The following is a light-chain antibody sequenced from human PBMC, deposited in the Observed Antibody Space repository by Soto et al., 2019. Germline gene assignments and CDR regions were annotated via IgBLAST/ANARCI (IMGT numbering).Light chain of an antibody. CDR1: QSVSSSY. J-gene: IGKJ1*01. CDR3: QQYGSSPQT. CDR2: GAS. Sequence: EIVLTQSPGILSLSPGVRATLSCRASQSVSSSYLAWYQQKPGQAPRLLIYGASSRAAGIPDRFSGSGSGTDLTLTISSLDAEDFAVYYCQQYGSSPQTCGQGTKVEI. V-gene: IGKV3-20*01.